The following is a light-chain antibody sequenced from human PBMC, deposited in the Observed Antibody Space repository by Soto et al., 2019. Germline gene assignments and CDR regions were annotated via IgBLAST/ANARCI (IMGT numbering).Light chain of an antibody. V-gene: IGKV3-15*01. CDR2: GAS. CDR1: QSVSTN. J-gene: IGKJ1*01. Sequence: EIVMTQSPDTLSVSPGERATLSCRASQSVSTNVAWYQQKPGQAPRLLIYGASARATGIPARFSGSGSGTDFTLTISSLQSEDFAVYYCQHYTAFGQGTKVEIK. CDR3: QHYTA.